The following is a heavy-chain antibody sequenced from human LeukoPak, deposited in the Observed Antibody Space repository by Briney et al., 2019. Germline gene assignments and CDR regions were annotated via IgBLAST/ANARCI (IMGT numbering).Heavy chain of an antibody. Sequence: PSETLSLTCTVSGGPISSGGYYWSWVRQHPGKGLEWIGYIYYSGSTYYNAPLKSRVTMSVDTSKNTFSLKVSSVTAADTAVYYCARIIVGGTFDYWGQGTLVTVSS. J-gene: IGHJ4*02. CDR3: ARIIVGGTFDY. CDR1: GGPISSGGYY. V-gene: IGHV4-31*03. D-gene: IGHD1-26*01. CDR2: IYYSGST.